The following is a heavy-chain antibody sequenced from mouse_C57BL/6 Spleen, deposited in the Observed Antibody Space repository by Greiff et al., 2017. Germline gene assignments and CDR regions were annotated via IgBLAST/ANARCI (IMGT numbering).Heavy chain of an antibody. CDR2: ISSGSSTI. Sequence: EVKLEESGGGLVKPGGSLKLSCAASGFTFSDYGMHWVRQAPEKGLEWVAYISSGSSTIYYADTVKGRFTISRDNAKNTLFLQMTSLRSEDTAMYYCARGEDREDWYFDVWGTGTTVTVSS. CDR1: GFTFSDYG. CDR3: ARGEDREDWYFDV. J-gene: IGHJ1*03. V-gene: IGHV5-17*01.